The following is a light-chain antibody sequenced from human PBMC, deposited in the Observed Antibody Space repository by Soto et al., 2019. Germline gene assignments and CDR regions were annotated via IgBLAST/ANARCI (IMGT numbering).Light chain of an antibody. CDR3: QSYDSSLRGWV. Sequence: QYVLTQPPSVSGAPGQRVTISCTGSSSNIGAGYDVHWYQQLPGTAPKLLIYGNSNRPSGVPDRFSGSKSGTSASLAITGLQAEDEADYYCQSYDSSLRGWVFGGGTKMTFL. CDR1: SSNIGAGYD. V-gene: IGLV1-40*01. J-gene: IGLJ3*02. CDR2: GNS.